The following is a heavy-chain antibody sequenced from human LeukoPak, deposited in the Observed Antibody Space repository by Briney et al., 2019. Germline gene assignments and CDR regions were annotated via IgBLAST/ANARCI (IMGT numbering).Heavy chain of an antibody. CDR3: ARRHSYCTSSSCYLYLDT. V-gene: IGHV5-51*01. CDR1: GSSFATYW. Sequence: GASLQISCNGSGSSFATYWIAWVRPLPGKGLEWMGDIYPSGSDTKYSLSFQGQVTISADTSLSTAYLQWSSLQSSDSAIYFCARRHSYCTSSSCYLYLDTWGQGTLVTVSS. J-gene: IGHJ4*02. D-gene: IGHD2-2*01. CDR2: IYPSGSDT.